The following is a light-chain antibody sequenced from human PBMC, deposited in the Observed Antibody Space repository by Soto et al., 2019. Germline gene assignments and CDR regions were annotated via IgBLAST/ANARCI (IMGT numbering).Light chain of an antibody. J-gene: IGKJ1*01. CDR1: QSVLYSSNNKNY. V-gene: IGKV4-1*01. CDR3: QQYYSTPQT. Sequence: DIVMTQSPDSLAVSLGERATINCKSSQSVLYSSNNKNYLASYQQKPGQPPKLLIYWASTRESWVPDRFSGSGSETNFHLTNSSLQDEDVAVYYCQQYYSTPQTFGQGTKVEIK. CDR2: WAS.